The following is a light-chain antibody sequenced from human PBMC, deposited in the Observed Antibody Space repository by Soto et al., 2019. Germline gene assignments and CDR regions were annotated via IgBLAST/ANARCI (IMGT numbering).Light chain of an antibody. J-gene: IGKJ4*01. CDR2: DAS. Sequence: EIVLTQSPAALSVSPGERVALSCRASQGIGSTLAWYQQKPGQAPRLLIYDASNRATGIPARFSGSGSGTDFTLTISSLDPEDFAVYYCQQRSLWPTFGGGTKVDIK. CDR1: QGIGST. CDR3: QQRSLWPT. V-gene: IGKV3D-11*01.